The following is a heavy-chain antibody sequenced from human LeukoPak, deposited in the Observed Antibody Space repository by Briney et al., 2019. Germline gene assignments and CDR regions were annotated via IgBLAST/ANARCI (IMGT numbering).Heavy chain of an antibody. CDR1: GFTVSTNY. D-gene: IGHD6-13*01. V-gene: IGHV3-48*03. CDR2: ISSSGSTI. Sequence: GGSLRLSCAASGFTVSTNYMNWVCQAPGKGLEWVSYISSSGSTIYYADSVKGRFTISRDNAKNSLYLQMNSLRAEDTAVYYCARDRGYSSSLFDYWGQGTLVTVSS. J-gene: IGHJ4*02. CDR3: ARDRGYSSSLFDY.